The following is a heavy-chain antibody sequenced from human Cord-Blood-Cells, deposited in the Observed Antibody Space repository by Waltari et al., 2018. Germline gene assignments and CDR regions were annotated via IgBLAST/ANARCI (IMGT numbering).Heavy chain of an antibody. CDR2: VNPNSGGK. CDR3: ARGQRYNWNYCNWFDP. D-gene: IGHD1-7*01. Sequence: QVQLVQSGAEVKKPGASVKVSCKASGYTFTGYYMHWVRQAPGQGFEWMGRVNPNSGGKNYAQKFQGRGTMTRDTSISTAYMELSRLRSDDTAVYYCARGQRYNWNYCNWFDPWGQGTLVTVSS. V-gene: IGHV1-2*02. J-gene: IGHJ5*02. CDR1: GYTFTGYY.